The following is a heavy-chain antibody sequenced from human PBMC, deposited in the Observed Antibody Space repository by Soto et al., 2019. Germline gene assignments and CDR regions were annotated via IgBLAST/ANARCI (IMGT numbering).Heavy chain of an antibody. J-gene: IGHJ5*02. Sequence: ASVKVSCKASGYTFTGYYMHWVRQAPGQGLEWMGWINPNNGNTNYAQKLQGRVTMTTDTSTSTAYMELRSLRSDDTAVYYCARSRILGVSVFSLAETWVDPCGQGTLVTVS. V-gene: IGHV1-18*04. D-gene: IGHD3-22*01. CDR2: INPNNGNT. CDR3: ARSRILGVSVFSLAETWVDP. CDR1: GYTFTGYY.